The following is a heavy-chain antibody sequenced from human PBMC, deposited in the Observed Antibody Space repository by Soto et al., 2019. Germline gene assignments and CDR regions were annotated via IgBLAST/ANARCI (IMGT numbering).Heavy chain of an antibody. D-gene: IGHD6-19*01. CDR1: GFTFGSYW. V-gene: IGHV3-74*01. CDR2: INSDGSST. Sequence: TGGSLILSCGASGFTFGSYWVHLVRQAPGKGLVWVSRINSDGSSTSYADSVKGRFTISRDNAKNTLYLQMNSLRAEDTAVYYCARDQIAVAAYYGMDVWGQGTTVTVSS. CDR3: ARDQIAVAAYYGMDV. J-gene: IGHJ6*02.